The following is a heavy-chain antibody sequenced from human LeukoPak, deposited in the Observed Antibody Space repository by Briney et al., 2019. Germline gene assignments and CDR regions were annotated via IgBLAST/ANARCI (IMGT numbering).Heavy chain of an antibody. V-gene: IGHV1-18*04. CDR1: GFTFTGYY. D-gene: IGHD3-16*02. J-gene: IGHJ4*02. CDR2: ISAYNGNT. Sequence: RASVKVSCKASGFTFTGYYIHWVRQAPGQGLEWMGWISAYNGNTNYAQKLQGRVTMTTDTSTSTAYMELRSLRSDDTAVYYCARDPRDYVWGSYRNDYWGQGTLVTVSS. CDR3: ARDPRDYVWGSYRNDY.